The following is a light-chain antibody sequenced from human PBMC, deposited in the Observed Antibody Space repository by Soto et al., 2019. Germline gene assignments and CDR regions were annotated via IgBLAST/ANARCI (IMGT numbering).Light chain of an antibody. J-gene: IGLJ1*01. CDR2: DVS. V-gene: IGLV2-14*01. CDR1: SSDVGGYNY. Sequence: QSALTQPASVSGSPGQSITISCTGTSSDVGGYNYVSWYQQYPGKAPKLMIYDVSNRPSGVSNRFSGSKSGNTASLTISGLQAEDEADYYCSSYTNRNPLVFGSGTKLTVL. CDR3: SSYTNRNPLV.